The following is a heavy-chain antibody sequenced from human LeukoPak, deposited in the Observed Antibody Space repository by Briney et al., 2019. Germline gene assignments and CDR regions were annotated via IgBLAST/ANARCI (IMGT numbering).Heavy chain of an antibody. D-gene: IGHD6-25*01. V-gene: IGHV4-4*09. Sequence: PSETLSLTCTVSGASISRYYWSWIRQPPGKGLEWVGYIYTSGSTNYNPSLKSRVTISVDTSKNQFSLKLSSVTAADTAVYYCAGTLGIAAFYWGQGTLVTVSS. CDR2: IYTSGST. J-gene: IGHJ4*02. CDR1: GASISRYY. CDR3: AGTLGIAAFY.